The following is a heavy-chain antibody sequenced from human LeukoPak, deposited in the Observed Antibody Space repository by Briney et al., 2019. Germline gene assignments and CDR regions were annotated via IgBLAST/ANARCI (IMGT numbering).Heavy chain of an antibody. V-gene: IGHV2-5*02. D-gene: IGHD6-13*01. CDR1: GFSLSTSGVG. CDR3: AHRRVGYSTSWPFDY. CDR2: IYWDDDK. J-gene: IGHJ4*02. Sequence: SGPTLVKPTQTLTLTCSFSGFSLSTSGVGVGWIRQPPGKALEWLALIYWDDDKRYSPSLKSRLSITKDTSKNQVVLTMTNMDPVDTATYYRAHRRVGYSTSWPFDYWGQGTLVTVSS.